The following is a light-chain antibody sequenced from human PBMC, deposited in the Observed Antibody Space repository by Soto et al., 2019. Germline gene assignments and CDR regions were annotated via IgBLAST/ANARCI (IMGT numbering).Light chain of an antibody. V-gene: IGKV1-5*01. CDR3: QQYNSYSPLT. CDR2: DAY. J-gene: IGKJ4*01. Sequence: DIQMTQSPSSLSASVGDRVTITCRASQSISSWLAWYQQKPGKAPKLLIFDAYSLESGVPSRFSGSRSGTEFTLTITSLQPDDYATYHCQQYNSYSPLTFGGGTKVDIK. CDR1: QSISSW.